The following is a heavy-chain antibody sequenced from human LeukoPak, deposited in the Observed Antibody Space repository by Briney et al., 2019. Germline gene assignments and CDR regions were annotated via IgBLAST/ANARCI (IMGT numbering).Heavy chain of an antibody. Sequence: PSETLSLTCTVSGGSISSNYCSWIRQSPGKRLEWIGYVYYSGTTDYNPSLKSRVTISVDTSKNQFSLKLSSVSAADTAVYYCARTIAAAGTWWFDRWGQGTLVTVSS. CDR1: GGSISSNY. D-gene: IGHD6-13*01. J-gene: IGHJ5*02. V-gene: IGHV4-59*01. CDR3: ARTIAAAGTWWFDR. CDR2: VYYSGTT.